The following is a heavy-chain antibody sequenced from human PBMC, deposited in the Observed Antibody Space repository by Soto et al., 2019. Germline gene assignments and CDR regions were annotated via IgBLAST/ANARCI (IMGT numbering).Heavy chain of an antibody. V-gene: IGHV3-30*18. CDR3: AKEGIADGILDY. CDR2: ISYDGSNK. D-gene: IGHD6-13*01. Sequence: VQLVESGGGVVQPGRSLRLSCAASGFTFSSYGMHWVRQAPGKGLEWVAVISYDGSNKYYADSVKGRFTISRDNSKNTLYLQMNSLRAEDTAVYYCAKEGIADGILDYWGQGTLVTVSS. J-gene: IGHJ4*02. CDR1: GFTFSSYG.